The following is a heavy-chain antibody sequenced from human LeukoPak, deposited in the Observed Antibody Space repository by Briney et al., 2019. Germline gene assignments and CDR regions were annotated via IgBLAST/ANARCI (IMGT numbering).Heavy chain of an antibody. CDR3: ARLAGGYGSGSYYKSHFDY. V-gene: IGHV4-39*01. J-gene: IGHJ4*02. Sequence: SEALSLTCTVSGGSISSSSYYWGWIRQPPGEGLEWIGSIYYSGSTYYNPSLKSRVTISVDTSKNQFSLKLSSVTAADTAVYYCARLAGGYGSGSYYKSHFDYWGQGTLVTVSS. D-gene: IGHD3-10*01. CDR1: GGSISSSSYY. CDR2: IYYSGST.